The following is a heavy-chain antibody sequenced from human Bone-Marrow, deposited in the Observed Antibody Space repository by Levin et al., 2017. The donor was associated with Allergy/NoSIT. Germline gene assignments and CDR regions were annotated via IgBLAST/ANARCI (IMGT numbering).Heavy chain of an antibody. V-gene: IGHV3-30*18. Sequence: SCAASGFTFSSYGMHWVRQAPGKGLEWVAVISYDGSNKYYADSVKGRFTISRDNSKNTLYLQMNSLRAEDTAVYYCAKDQVRGVFDPWGQGTLVTVSS. CDR1: GFTFSSYG. CDR3: AKDQVRGVFDP. CDR2: ISYDGSNK. J-gene: IGHJ5*02. D-gene: IGHD3-10*01.